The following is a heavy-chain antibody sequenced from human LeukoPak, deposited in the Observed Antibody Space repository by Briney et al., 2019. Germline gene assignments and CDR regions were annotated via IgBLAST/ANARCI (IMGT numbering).Heavy chain of an antibody. CDR2: IVHSGST. J-gene: IGHJ6*04. D-gene: IGHD3-10*01. Sequence: SETLSLTCAVSGYSISSGYYWGWIRQPPGKGLEWIGSIVHSGSTYYNPSLKRRVNMSVDTSKNQISLKLSSVTAADTAVYYCARASGSYGSGSYYYYGMDVWGKGTTVTVSS. CDR1: GYSISSGYY. CDR3: ARASGSYGSGSYYYYGMDV. V-gene: IGHV4-38-2*01.